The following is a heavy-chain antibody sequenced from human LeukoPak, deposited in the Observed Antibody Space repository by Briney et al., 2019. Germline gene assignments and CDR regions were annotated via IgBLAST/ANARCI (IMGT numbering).Heavy chain of an antibody. D-gene: IGHD3-22*01. CDR3: ARTPRQYYYVSSGYYSKAFDI. V-gene: IGHV1-2*02. Sequence: ASVKVSCKASGYTFTGYYMHWVRQAPGQGLEWMGWINPNSGGANYAQKFQGRVTMTRDTSISTAYMEVSRLRSDDTAVYYCARTPRQYYYVSSGYYSKAFDIWGQGTMVTVSS. CDR2: INPNSGGA. J-gene: IGHJ3*02. CDR1: GYTFTGYY.